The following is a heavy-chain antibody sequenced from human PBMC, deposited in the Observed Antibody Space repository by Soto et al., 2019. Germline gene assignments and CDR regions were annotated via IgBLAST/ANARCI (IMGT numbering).Heavy chain of an antibody. CDR3: AKEIFVVVITHGSFGY. CDR2: TSVSSGRT. CDR1: GFTFSSYA. Sequence: GGSLRPSCAASGFTFSSYAMSWVRQAPGKGLGWVSATSVSSGRTYYADSVKGRFTISRDNSKNTLYLQMNSLRAEDTAVYYCAKEIFVVVITHGSFGYWGQGTLVTVSS. V-gene: IGHV3-23*01. J-gene: IGHJ4*02. D-gene: IGHD3-3*01.